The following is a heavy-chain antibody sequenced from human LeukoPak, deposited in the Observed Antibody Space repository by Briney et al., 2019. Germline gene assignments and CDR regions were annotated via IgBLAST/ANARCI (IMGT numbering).Heavy chain of an antibody. D-gene: IGHD2-21*01. J-gene: IGHJ3*01. CDR3: GRDEAIVEVIGDAFDL. CDR2: ISGSGGST. Sequence: GGSLRLSCAASGFTFSSYAMSWVRQAPGKGLEWVSAISGSGGSTYYADSVKGRFTISRDNAKNSLYLQMNSLRAEDTAVYFCGRDEAIVEVIGDAFDLWGQGTMVTVSS. V-gene: IGHV3-23*01. CDR1: GFTFSSYA.